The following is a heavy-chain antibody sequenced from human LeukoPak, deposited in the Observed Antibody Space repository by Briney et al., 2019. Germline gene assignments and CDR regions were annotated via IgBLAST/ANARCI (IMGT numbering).Heavy chain of an antibody. CDR3: ARDGGPPDYVWGTYRYTNSFDP. CDR1: GFTFSSYG. CDR2: ISYDGSHK. Sequence: PGGSLRLSCAASGFTFSSYGMHWVRQAPGKGLEWVAVISYDGSHKEYADSVKGRFTISRDNPKSTLYLQMNSLRREDTAVYYCARDGGPPDYVWGTYRYTNSFDPWGQGTLVTVSS. D-gene: IGHD3-16*02. V-gene: IGHV3-30*03. J-gene: IGHJ5*02.